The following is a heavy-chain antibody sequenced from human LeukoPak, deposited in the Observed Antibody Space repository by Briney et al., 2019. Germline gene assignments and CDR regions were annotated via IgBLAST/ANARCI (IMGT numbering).Heavy chain of an antibody. Sequence: SSETLSLTCTVSGGSMTTHHWNWIRQTPGKGLEWTGYVFDSGRTKENPSLKSRVTLSADTSKNQLSLRLSSVTAADTAVYYCTTIKRGNIFGYFDFWGQGILVTVSS. V-gene: IGHV4-59*11. CDR3: TTIKRGNIFGYFDF. D-gene: IGHD5-18*01. CDR2: VFDSGRT. J-gene: IGHJ4*02. CDR1: GGSMTTHH.